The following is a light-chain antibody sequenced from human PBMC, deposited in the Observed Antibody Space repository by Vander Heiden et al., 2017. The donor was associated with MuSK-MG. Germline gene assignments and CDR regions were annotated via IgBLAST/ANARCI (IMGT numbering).Light chain of an antibody. J-gene: IGKJ1*01. CDR3: QEDCTSRT. CDR2: GSS. CDR1: QSVTSNY. V-gene: IGKV3-20*01. Sequence: EIVLTQSPGTLSLSPGERATLSCTASQSVTSNYLAWYQQKPGQAPRLLIYGSSSRANGIPDRFSGSGSGTDFTLTISRVEPEDFALYYWQEDCTSRTFGQGTKVEIK.